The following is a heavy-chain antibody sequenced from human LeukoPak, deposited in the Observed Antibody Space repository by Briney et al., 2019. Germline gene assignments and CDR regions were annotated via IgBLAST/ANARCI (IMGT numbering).Heavy chain of an antibody. D-gene: IGHD5-24*01. CDR1: GFTFSSYW. Sequence: PGGSLRLSCAASGFTFSSYWMSWVRQAPQKGLGWVASIKGDGSETFYVDSVKGRFTISRDNAQRSLFLQMNSLRAEDTAVYYCVRWRWLQSEFDYWGQGTLVTVSS. V-gene: IGHV3-7*01. CDR2: IKGDGSET. J-gene: IGHJ4*02. CDR3: VRWRWLQSEFDY.